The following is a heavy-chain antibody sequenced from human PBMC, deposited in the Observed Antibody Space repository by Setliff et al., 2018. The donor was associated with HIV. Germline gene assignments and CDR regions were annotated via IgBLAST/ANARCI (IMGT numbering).Heavy chain of an antibody. CDR2: IYTSGST. CDR1: GGSISSGTSY. V-gene: IGHV4-61*02. D-gene: IGHD3-16*02. CDR3: ARETYDYVWGTYRYRPRHFDY. Sequence: LSLTCTVSGGSISSGTSYWGWIRQPAGKGLEWIGRIYTSGSTNYNPSLKSRVSISVDTSKNRFSLKLSPVTAADTAVDYCARETYDYVWGTYRYRPRHFDYWGQGTLVTVSS. J-gene: IGHJ4*02.